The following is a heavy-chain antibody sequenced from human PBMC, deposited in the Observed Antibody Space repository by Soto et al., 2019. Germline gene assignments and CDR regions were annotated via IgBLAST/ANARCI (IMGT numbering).Heavy chain of an antibody. CDR2: IYYSGST. Sequence: SETLSLTCTVSGGSVSSGSYYWSWIRQPPGKGLEWIGYIYYSGSTNYNPSLKSRVTISVDTSKNQFSLKLSSVTAADTAVYYCARDRVAVAGNDFDYWGQGTLVTVSS. CDR1: GGSVSSGSYY. V-gene: IGHV4-61*01. CDR3: ARDRVAVAGNDFDY. D-gene: IGHD6-19*01. J-gene: IGHJ4*02.